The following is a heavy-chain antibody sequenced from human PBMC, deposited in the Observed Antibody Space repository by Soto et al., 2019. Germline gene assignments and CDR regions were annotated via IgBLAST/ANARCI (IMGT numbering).Heavy chain of an antibody. V-gene: IGHV4-34*01. J-gene: IGHJ4*02. Sequence: TLEILGVRNGVLEGSCGGYGWSRILQPTGKRPEWIGEINDSGSTNYNPSLKSRVTMSVDTSKNQFSLKLSSVTAADTAVYYCAREGGSDARIAFSAYRGKGTLVTVSS. D-gene: IGHD6-19*01. CDR1: EGSCGGYG. CDR2: INDSGST. CDR3: AREGGSDARIAFSAY.